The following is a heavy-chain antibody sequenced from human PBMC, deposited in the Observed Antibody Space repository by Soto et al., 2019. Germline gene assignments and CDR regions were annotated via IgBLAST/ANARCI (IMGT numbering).Heavy chain of an antibody. Sequence: GGSLRLSCAASGFTFSSYAMSWVRQAPGKGLEWVSAISGSGGSTYYADSVKGRFTISRDNSKNTLYLQMSSLRAEDTAVYYCAKGADSSGWYPLSSWFDPWGQGTLVTVSS. V-gene: IGHV3-23*01. CDR1: GFTFSSYA. CDR2: ISGSGGST. J-gene: IGHJ5*02. D-gene: IGHD6-19*01. CDR3: AKGADSSGWYPLSSWFDP.